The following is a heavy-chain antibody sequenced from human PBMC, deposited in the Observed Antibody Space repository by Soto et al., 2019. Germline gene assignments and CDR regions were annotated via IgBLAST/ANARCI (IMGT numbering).Heavy chain of an antibody. V-gene: IGHV3-7*01. CDR2: IRQDGREI. J-gene: IGHJ4*02. Sequence: EVQLVESGGGLVQPGGSLRLSCAASGFTFSSFWMSWVRQAPGKGLEWVANIRQDGREIYYADSVKGRFTISRDNTKNSVYLQMNRLRAEDTAVYFCVRDEYYFGSGNDFWGQGTLVTVSS. CDR1: GFTFSSFW. CDR3: VRDEYYFGSGNDF. D-gene: IGHD3-10*01.